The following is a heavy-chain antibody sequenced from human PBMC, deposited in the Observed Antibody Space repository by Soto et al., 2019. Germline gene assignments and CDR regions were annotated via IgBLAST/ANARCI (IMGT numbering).Heavy chain of an antibody. J-gene: IGHJ4*02. CDR2: IHYGGST. V-gene: IGHV4-31*03. Sequence: QVQLQESGPGLVKPSQTLSLTCTVSGGSISSGGYYWSWIRQHPGKGLEWIGYIHYGGSTYYNPSLKSRVNISVDKSKNQFALKLSSVTAADTAVYYCARGGVYSGYGDWGQGTLVTVSS. CDR1: GGSISSGGYY. D-gene: IGHD5-12*01. CDR3: ARGGVYSGYGD.